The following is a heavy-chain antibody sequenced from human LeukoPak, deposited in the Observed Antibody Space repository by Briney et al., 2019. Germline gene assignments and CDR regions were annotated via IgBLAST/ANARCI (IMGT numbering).Heavy chain of an antibody. Sequence: SETLSLTCTVSGGSVSSGNYYWSWIRQPPGKGLEWIGYRHYSGSTNYNPSLKSRVTISVDTSKNQFSLKLSSVTAADTAVYYCARDPSGYFNYWGQGTLATVSS. D-gene: IGHD3-22*01. CDR1: GGSVSSGNYY. CDR2: RHYSGST. V-gene: IGHV4-61*01. CDR3: ARDPSGYFNY. J-gene: IGHJ4*02.